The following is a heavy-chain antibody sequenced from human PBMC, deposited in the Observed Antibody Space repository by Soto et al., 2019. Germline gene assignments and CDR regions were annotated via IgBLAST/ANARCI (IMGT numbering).Heavy chain of an antibody. Sequence: QVQLVQSGAEVKKPGASVRVSCKASGYTFTRSGITWVRQAPGQGLEWMGWMSSENGNTNYAQNRQGRITMTTDTSTSTAYMDLRSLRSDDTAVYYCARGGDSSGGYHLDLGGRGTLVTVSS. D-gene: IGHD6-19*01. V-gene: IGHV1-18*01. CDR2: MSSENGNT. CDR1: GYTFTRSG. J-gene: IGHJ4*02. CDR3: ARGGDSSGGYHLDL.